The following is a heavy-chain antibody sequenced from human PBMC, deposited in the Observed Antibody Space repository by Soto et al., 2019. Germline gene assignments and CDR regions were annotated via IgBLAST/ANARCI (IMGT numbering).Heavy chain of an antibody. V-gene: IGHV1-2*02. J-gene: IGHJ4*02. CDR1: GYTFTDYY. D-gene: IGHD1-26*01. CDR3: ANSIVGATKQINSMGH. CDR2: LKPNTGDT. Sequence: ASVKVSCKASGYTFTDYYIHWVRQAPGQGFEWLGWLKPNTGDTNYAQKFQGRVTMTADTSITTAYLELFSLTSDDTALYFCANSIVGATKQINSMGHWGQGTLVTVSS.